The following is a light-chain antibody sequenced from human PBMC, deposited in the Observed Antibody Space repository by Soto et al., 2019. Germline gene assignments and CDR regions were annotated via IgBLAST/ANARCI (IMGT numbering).Light chain of an antibody. CDR1: QSVSSNH. CDR3: QQYGSSEII. CDR2: DIS. V-gene: IGKV3-20*01. J-gene: IGKJ5*01. Sequence: PGERATLSCRASQSVSSNHLAWYQQKPGQAPRLLIYDISSRATGIPDRFSGSVSGTDFTLTITRLEPEDFAVFYCQQYGSSEIIFGQGTRLEIK.